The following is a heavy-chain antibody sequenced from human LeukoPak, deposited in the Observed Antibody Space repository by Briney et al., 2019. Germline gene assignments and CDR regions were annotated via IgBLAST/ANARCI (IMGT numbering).Heavy chain of an antibody. Sequence: GGSLRLSCAASGFTFSTYAMSWVRQAPGKGLEWVSAISGSGGNTYYADSVKGRFTISRDNSKNTLYLQMNSLRAEDTAVYYCAKEGYRYGYAIDYWGQGTLVTVSS. CDR3: AKEGYRYGYAIDY. V-gene: IGHV3-23*01. CDR2: ISGSGGNT. CDR1: GFTFSTYA. D-gene: IGHD5-18*01. J-gene: IGHJ4*02.